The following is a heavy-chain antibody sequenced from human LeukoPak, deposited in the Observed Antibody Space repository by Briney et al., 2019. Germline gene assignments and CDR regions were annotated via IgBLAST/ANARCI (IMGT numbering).Heavy chain of an antibody. CDR2: ISSSGSTYI. Sequence: GGSLRLSCAASGFPFSSYSMNWVRQAPGKGLEWVSSISSSGSTYIYYADSVKGRFTISRDNSKNTLYLQMNSLRAEDTAVYYCAKDGKTRNWNYFQAKPVYWGQGTLVTVSS. V-gene: IGHV3-21*04. D-gene: IGHD1-7*01. CDR1: GFPFSSYS. CDR3: AKDGKTRNWNYFQAKPVY. J-gene: IGHJ4*02.